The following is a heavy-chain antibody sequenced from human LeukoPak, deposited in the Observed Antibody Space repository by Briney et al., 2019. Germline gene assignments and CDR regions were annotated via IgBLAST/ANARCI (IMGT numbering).Heavy chain of an antibody. V-gene: IGHV3-74*01. CDR2: INSDGSDI. D-gene: IGHD2/OR15-2a*01. Sequence: GGSLRLSCVTSGFTFSSSWMHWVRQAPGKGLVWVSRINSDGSDISYADSVKGRFTISRDNARNSLYLQMNSLKAEDTALYYCVKDAPNGSIDYWGQGTLVTVSS. CDR3: VKDAPNGSIDY. CDR1: GFTFSSSW. J-gene: IGHJ4*02.